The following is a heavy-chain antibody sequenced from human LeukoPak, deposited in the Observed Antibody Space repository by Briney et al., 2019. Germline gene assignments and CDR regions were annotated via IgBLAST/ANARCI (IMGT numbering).Heavy chain of an antibody. CDR2: ISGSGGST. Sequence: PGGSLRLSCAASGFTFSSYAMSWVRQAPGKGLEWVSAISGSGGSTYYADSVKGRFTISRDNSKNTLYLQMNSLRAEDTAVYYCARRYYYGSGSYSPDCWGQGTLVTVSS. J-gene: IGHJ4*02. CDR1: GFTFSSYA. CDR3: ARRYYYGSGSYSPDC. V-gene: IGHV3-23*01. D-gene: IGHD3-10*01.